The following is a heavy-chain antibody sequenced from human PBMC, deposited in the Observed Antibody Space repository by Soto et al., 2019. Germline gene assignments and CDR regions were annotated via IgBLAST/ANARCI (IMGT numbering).Heavy chain of an antibody. J-gene: IGHJ4*02. CDR3: ARAAAARPAAWY. CDR2: IVVGSGNT. Sequence: SVKVSCKASGFTFTSSAMQWVRQARGQRLEWIGWIVVGSGNTNYAQKFQERVTISRDNAKNSLYLQMDSLGAEDTAVYYCARAAAARPAAWYRGQGTLVTVSS. D-gene: IGHD6-13*01. CDR1: GFTFTSSA. V-gene: IGHV1-58*02.